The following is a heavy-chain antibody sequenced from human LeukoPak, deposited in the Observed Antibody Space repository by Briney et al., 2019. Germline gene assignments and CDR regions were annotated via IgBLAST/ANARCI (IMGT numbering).Heavy chain of an antibody. CDR1: GYTFTSYA. D-gene: IGHD3-10*01. V-gene: IGHV1-3*01. Sequence: GASVKVSCKASGYTFTSYAMHWVRQAPGQRLEWMGWINAGNGNTKYSQKFQGRVTITRDTSASTAYMELSSLRSEDTAVYYCARAYYYGSGSYYFDYWGQETLVTVSS. J-gene: IGHJ4*02. CDR2: INAGNGNT. CDR3: ARAYYYGSGSYYFDY.